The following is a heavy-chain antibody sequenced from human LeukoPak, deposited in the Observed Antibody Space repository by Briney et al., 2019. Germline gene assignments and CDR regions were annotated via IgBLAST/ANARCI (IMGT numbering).Heavy chain of an antibody. V-gene: IGHV1-69*13. CDR3: ARVDSSSKQSYFQH. D-gene: IGHD6-6*01. CDR2: IITIFGTA. CDR1: GGTFSSYA. Sequence: GSSVKDSCKASGGTFSSYAVSWVRLAPGQGLEWMGGIITIFGTANYAQKFQGRVTITADESTSTAYMELSSLRSEDTAVYYCARVDSSSKQSYFQHWGQGTLVTVSS. J-gene: IGHJ1*01.